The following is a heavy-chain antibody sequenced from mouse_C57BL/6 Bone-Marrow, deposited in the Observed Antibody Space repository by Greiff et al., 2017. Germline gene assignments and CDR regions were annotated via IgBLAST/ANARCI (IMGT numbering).Heavy chain of an antibody. Sequence: EVQLVESGGGLVKPGGSLKLSCAASGFTFSSYTMSWVRQTPEKRLEWVATISGGGGNTYYPDSVKGRFTISRDNAKNTLYLQMSSLRSEDTALYYCARHGDYGSRSFAYWGQGTLVTVSA. V-gene: IGHV5-9*01. J-gene: IGHJ3*01. CDR1: GFTFSSYT. D-gene: IGHD1-1*01. CDR2: ISGGGGNT. CDR3: ARHGDYGSRSFAY.